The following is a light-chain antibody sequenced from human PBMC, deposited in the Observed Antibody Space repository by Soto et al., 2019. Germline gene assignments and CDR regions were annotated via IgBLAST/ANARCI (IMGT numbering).Light chain of an antibody. CDR2: GAS. CDR1: QSVSSSY. J-gene: IGKJ1*01. Sequence: EIVLTQSAGAVSLSPGERATLSCRASQSVSSSYLAWYQQKPGQAPRVLIYGASSRATGIPDRFSGSGSGTDFTLTISRLEPEDFAVYYCQQYGSSPPTFGQGTKVDIK. CDR3: QQYGSSPPT. V-gene: IGKV3-20*01.